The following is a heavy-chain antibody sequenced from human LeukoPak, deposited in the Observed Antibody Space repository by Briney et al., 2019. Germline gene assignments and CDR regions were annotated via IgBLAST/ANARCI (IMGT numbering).Heavy chain of an antibody. Sequence: GGSLRLSCAASGFTFSSYEMNWVRQAPGKGLEWISYLSSSGDSIYYADSVKGRFTISRDNAKNSLYLQMNSLRAEDTAVHYCARGYTKSQGTFDIWGQGTMVTVSS. CDR2: LSSSGDSI. D-gene: IGHD2-8*01. J-gene: IGHJ3*02. CDR1: GFTFSSYE. V-gene: IGHV3-48*03. CDR3: ARGYTKSQGTFDI.